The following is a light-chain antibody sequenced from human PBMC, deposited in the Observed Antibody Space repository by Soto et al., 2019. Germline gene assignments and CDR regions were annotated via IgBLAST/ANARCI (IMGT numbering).Light chain of an antibody. V-gene: IGKV2-24*01. J-gene: IGKJ2*01. CDR1: RSLEHSDGNTY. CDR2: KVS. Sequence: DIVMTQTPLSSPVILGQPASISCRSSRSLEHSDGNTYLSWLHQRPGQPPRLLIYKVSNRFAGDSDRFSGSGAGTDFTLKISRVEAEDVGVYYCKQATQFPIYTFGQGTKLEIK. CDR3: KQATQFPIYT.